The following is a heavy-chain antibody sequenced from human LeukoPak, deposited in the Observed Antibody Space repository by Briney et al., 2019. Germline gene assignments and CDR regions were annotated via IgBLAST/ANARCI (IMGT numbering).Heavy chain of an antibody. CDR2: ISYDGRIK. CDR3: AKAPADPSYAFDI. CDR1: GFTFSSYA. D-gene: IGHD2-15*01. V-gene: IGHV3-30-3*01. J-gene: IGHJ3*02. Sequence: GGSLRLSCAASGFTFSSYAMSWVRQAPGKGLEWVSFISYDGRIKYYADSVKGRFTISRDNSKNTLYLQMNSLRAEDTAVYYCAKAPADPSYAFDIWGQGTMVTVSS.